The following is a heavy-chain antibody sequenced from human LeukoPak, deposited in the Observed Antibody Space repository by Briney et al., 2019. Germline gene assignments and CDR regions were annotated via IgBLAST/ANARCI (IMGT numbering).Heavy chain of an antibody. D-gene: IGHD2-2*01. V-gene: IGHV5-51*01. J-gene: IGHJ6*02. CDR1: GYSFLSHW. Sequence: GESLQISCKGSGYSFLSHWIGWVRQMPGKGLEWMGIIYPGDSDTRYNPSFQGQVTISADKSISTAHLQWSSLKASDTAMYYCARRDGYCSSTSCYADYYYGMDVWGQGTTVTVSS. CDR3: ARRDGYCSSTSCYADYYYGMDV. CDR2: IYPGDSDT.